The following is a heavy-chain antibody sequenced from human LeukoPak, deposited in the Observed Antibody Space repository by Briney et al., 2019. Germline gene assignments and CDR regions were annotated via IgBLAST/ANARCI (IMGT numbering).Heavy chain of an antibody. D-gene: IGHD1-26*01. CDR2: IYHSGST. CDR1: GGSISSTNW. Sequence: SETLSLTCAVSGGSISSTNWWSWVRQPPGKGLEWIGEIYHSGSTNYNPSLKSRVTMSVDTSKNQFSLNLSSVTAADTAVYFCARGGARYFDYWGQGFLVTVSS. CDR3: ARGGARYFDY. J-gene: IGHJ4*02. V-gene: IGHV4-4*02.